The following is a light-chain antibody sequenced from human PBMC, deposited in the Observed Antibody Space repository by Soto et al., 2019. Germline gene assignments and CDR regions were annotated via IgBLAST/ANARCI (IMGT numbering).Light chain of an antibody. CDR1: QSVGSA. J-gene: IGKJ4*01. CDR2: DAS. CDR3: QQYKNWPPLT. V-gene: IGKV3-15*01. Sequence: EIVLTQSPATLSLSPGETATLSCRASQSVGSAVAGYQHQPGQAPRRLIVDASIRATGVPGRISGGGSGTEFTPTISRLQSEDFAAYFCQQYKNWPPLTFGGGTTLEIK.